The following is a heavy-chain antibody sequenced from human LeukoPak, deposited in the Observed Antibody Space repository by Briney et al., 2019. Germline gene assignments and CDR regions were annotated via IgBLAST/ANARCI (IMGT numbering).Heavy chain of an antibody. CDR1: DYTFTSYG. Sequence: ASVKVSCKASDYTFTSYGISWVRQAPGQGLEWMGWISAYNGNTNYAQKFQGRVTVTTDTSTSTAYMELRSLRSDDTAVYYCARAKPKNMVRGLIVRRESRYYFDYWGQGTLVTVSS. CDR2: ISAYNGNT. J-gene: IGHJ4*02. CDR3: ARAKPKNMVRGLIVRRESRYYFDY. D-gene: IGHD3-10*01. V-gene: IGHV1-18*04.